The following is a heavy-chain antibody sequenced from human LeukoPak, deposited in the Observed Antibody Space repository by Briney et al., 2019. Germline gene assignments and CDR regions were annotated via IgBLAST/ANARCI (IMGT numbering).Heavy chain of an antibody. J-gene: IGHJ6*02. CDR3: ARTLAVAGPKRGGFYYYYGMDV. CDR1: GGTFSSYA. V-gene: IGHV1-69*04. D-gene: IGHD6-19*01. CDR2: IIPILGIA. Sequence: SVKVSCKASGGTFSSYAISWVRQAPGQGLEWMGRIIPILGIANYAQKSQGRVTITADKSTSTAYMELSSLRSEDTAVYYCARTLAVAGPKRGGFYYYYGMDVWGQGTTVTVSS.